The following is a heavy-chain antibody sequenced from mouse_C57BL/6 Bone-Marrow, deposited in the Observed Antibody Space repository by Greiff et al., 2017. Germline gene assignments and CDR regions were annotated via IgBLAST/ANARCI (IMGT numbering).Heavy chain of an antibody. V-gene: IGHV5-17*01. CDR2: ISSGSSTI. Sequence: EVHLVESGGGLVKPGGSLKLSCAASGFTFSDYGMHWVRQAPEKGLEWVAYISSGSSTIYYADTVKGRFTLSRDNAKNTLFLQMTSLRSEDTAMYYCARLFAYWGQGTLVTVSA. J-gene: IGHJ3*01. CDR3: ARLFAY. CDR1: GFTFSDYG.